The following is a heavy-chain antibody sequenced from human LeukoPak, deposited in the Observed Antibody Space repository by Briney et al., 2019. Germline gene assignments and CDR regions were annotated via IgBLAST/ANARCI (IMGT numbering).Heavy chain of an antibody. D-gene: IGHD3-10*01. CDR1: GYSFTIYW. CDR3: VRSTMVRGVISMDV. V-gene: IGHV5-51*06. Sequence: GESLKISCKGSGYSFTIYWIGWVRQMPVKGLEWMGIIYPADSDTRYSPSFQGQVTISADKSISTTYLQWSSLKASDTAMYYCVRSTMVRGVISMDVWGQETTVTVSS. J-gene: IGHJ6*02. CDR2: IYPADSDT.